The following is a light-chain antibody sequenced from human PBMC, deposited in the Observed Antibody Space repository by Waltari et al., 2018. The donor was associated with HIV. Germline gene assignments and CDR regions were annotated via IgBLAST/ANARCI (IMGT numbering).Light chain of an antibody. Sequence: QSALTQPATVSGSPGQSITIPCTGGSNDVGGYNYVFWYQHLPGKAPKLIIYEVRNRPSGVSNRFSGSKSGNTASLTISGLQAEDEADYYCTSYASSSSLLFGGGTKLTVL. CDR3: TSYASSSSLL. CDR1: SNDVGGYNY. J-gene: IGLJ2*01. V-gene: IGLV2-14*01. CDR2: EVR.